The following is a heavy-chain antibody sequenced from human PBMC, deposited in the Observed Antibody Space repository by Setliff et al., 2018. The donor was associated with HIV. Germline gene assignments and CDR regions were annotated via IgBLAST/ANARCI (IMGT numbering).Heavy chain of an antibody. V-gene: IGHV1-2*06. CDR3: ARPRVFDSFDV. J-gene: IGHJ3*01. CDR2: ISPNNGAA. D-gene: IGHD6-6*01. CDR1: GYMILGYK. Sequence: GASVKVSCKAIGYMILGYKMNWVRQAPGQGLEWIGRISPNNGAAEYAPKFQGRVSMTLDTSISTAYLEIPRLTSDDAAVYFCARPRVFDSFDVWGQGTKVTV.